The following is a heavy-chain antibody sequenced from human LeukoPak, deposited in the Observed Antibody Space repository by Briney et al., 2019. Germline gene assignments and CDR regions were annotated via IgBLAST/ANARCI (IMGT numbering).Heavy chain of an antibody. CDR3: ARASVWGSYRYSRFYFQH. CDR2: IYYSGST. Sequence: SETLSLTCTVSGGSISSYYWSWIRRPPGKGLEWIGYIYYSGSTNYNPSLKSRVTISVDTSKNQFSLKLSSVTAADTAVYYCARASVWGSYRYSRFYFQHWGQGTLVTVSS. D-gene: IGHD3-16*02. CDR1: GGSISSYY. V-gene: IGHV4-59*01. J-gene: IGHJ1*01.